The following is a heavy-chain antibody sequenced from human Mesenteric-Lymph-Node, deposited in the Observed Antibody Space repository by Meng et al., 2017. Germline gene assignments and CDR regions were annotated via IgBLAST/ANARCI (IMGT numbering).Heavy chain of an antibody. CDR3: ARAGILTGYYNFN. V-gene: IGHV3-11*04. D-gene: IGHD3-9*01. Sequence: GESLKISCAASGFTFSDYYMSWIRQAPGKGPEWVSYISSSGSTIYYADSVKGRFTISRDNAKNSLYLQMNSLRVEDTAVYYCARAGILTGYYNFNWGQGTLVTVSS. CDR2: ISSSGSTI. CDR1: GFTFSDYY. J-gene: IGHJ4*02.